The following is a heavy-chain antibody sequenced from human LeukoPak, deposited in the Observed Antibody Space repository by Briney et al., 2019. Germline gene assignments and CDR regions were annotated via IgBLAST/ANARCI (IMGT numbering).Heavy chain of an antibody. Sequence: SETLSLTCTVSGDSIRSNNYYWGWIRQPPGKGLEWIGSIYDTGSTFYNPSLKSRVIISVDTSKNQFSLKLSSVTAADTAVYYCARDSGYGPIDYWGQGTLVTVSS. CDR2: IYDTGST. CDR3: ARDSGYGPIDY. D-gene: IGHD5-12*01. J-gene: IGHJ4*02. V-gene: IGHV4-39*07. CDR1: GDSIRSNNYY.